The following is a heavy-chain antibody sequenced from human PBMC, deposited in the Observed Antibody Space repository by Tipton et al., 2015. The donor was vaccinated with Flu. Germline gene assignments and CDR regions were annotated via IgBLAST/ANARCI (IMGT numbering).Heavy chain of an antibody. V-gene: IGHV3-66*02. CDR3: GTLGNSGTDGFVI. CDR1: GFTVSSKY. CDR2: IYRGGTT. D-gene: IGHD1-26*01. Sequence: VQLVQSGGGLVQPGGSLRLSCAASGFTVSSKYMGWVRQAPGKGLQWVAVIYRGGTTYVADSVKGRCIISRDNSKNTPYLHGNSLTTEETAGYYFGTLGNSGTDGFVIWGKGTMVTISS. J-gene: IGHJ3*02.